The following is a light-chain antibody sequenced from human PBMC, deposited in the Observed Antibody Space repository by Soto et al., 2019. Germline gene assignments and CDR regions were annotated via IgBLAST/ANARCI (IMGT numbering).Light chain of an antibody. V-gene: IGLV2-14*01. J-gene: IGLJ2*01. CDR3: SSYTRSSSLV. CDR1: SSDVGGYNY. CDR2: DVS. Sequence: QSALTQPASVSGSPGQSITISCTGTSSDVGGYNYVSWYQQHPGKAPKLMIYDVSNRPSGVSNRFSGSKSGNTASLTISGCQAEDEADYYCSSYTRSSSLVFGGGTKRTVL.